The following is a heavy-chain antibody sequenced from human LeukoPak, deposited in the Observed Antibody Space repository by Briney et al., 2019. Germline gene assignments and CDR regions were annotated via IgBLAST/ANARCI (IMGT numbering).Heavy chain of an antibody. CDR2: ISGSGGST. D-gene: IGHD6-13*01. CDR3: AKGGYSSSWDPPDYYYGMDV. CDR1: GFTFSSYA. V-gene: IGHV3-23*01. J-gene: IGHJ6*02. Sequence: GGSLRLSCAASGFTFSSYAMSWVSQAPGKGLEWVSAISGSGGSTYYADSVKGRFTISRDNSKNTLYLQMNSLRAEDTAVYYCAKGGYSSSWDPPDYYYGMDVWGQGTTVTVSS.